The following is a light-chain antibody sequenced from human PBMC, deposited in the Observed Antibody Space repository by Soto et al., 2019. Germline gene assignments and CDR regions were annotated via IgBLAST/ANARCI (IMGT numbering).Light chain of an antibody. CDR1: SSDVGGYNY. J-gene: IGLJ2*01. Sequence: QSALTQPASVSGSPGQSITISCTGTSSDVGGYNYVSWYQQHPGKAPKLMIYDVSNRPSGFSNRFSGSKSGNTASLTISGLHAEDEAEYYCSSYTSSSTLMVFGGGTKVTVL. V-gene: IGLV2-14*01. CDR3: SSYTSSSTLMV. CDR2: DVS.